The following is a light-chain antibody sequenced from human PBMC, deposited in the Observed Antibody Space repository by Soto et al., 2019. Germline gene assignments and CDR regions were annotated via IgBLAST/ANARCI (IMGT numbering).Light chain of an antibody. J-gene: IGLJ2*01. CDR2: DVN. V-gene: IGLV2-11*01. CDR3: CSSAGRYNVV. CDR1: SSDVGAYNH. Sequence: QSALTQPRSVSGSPGESVAISCTGTSSDVGAYNHLAWYQQYPGKAPKLMVYDVNKRPSGVPDRFSGSKSGNTASLTISGLEAEDEADYHCCSSAGRYNVVFGGGTKLTVL.